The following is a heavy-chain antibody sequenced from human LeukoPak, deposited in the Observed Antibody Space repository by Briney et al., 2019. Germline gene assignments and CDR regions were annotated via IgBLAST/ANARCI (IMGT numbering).Heavy chain of an antibody. CDR1: GGSIRSSY. CDR3: ARHPGWGSVFDI. J-gene: IGHJ3*02. CDR2: IYASGST. V-gene: IGHV4-4*09. Sequence: SETLSLTCTVSGGSIRSSYWSWIRQPPGKGLEWIGYIYASGSTDYNPSLKRRVTISVDTSDNPFSLKLSSVTAADTAVYYCARHPGWGSVFDIWGQGTMATVSS. D-gene: IGHD3-16*01.